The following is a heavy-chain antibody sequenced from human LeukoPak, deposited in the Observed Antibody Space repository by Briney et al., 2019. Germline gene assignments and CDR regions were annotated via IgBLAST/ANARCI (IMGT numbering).Heavy chain of an antibody. CDR2: IWYDGSSK. Sequence: GRSLRLSCAASGFTFSNYGMHWVRQAPGKGLEWVAVIWYDGSSKYYADSVKGRFTISRDNSKNTLYLQIDSLRVEDTAVYYCAREWVTVFGGFDYWGQGTLVTVSS. CDR1: GFTFSNYG. V-gene: IGHV3-33*01. D-gene: IGHD3-3*01. J-gene: IGHJ4*02. CDR3: AREWVTVFGGFDY.